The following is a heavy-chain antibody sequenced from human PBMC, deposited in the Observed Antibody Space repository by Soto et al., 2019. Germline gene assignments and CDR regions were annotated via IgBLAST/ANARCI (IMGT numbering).Heavy chain of an antibody. J-gene: IGHJ6*02. CDR3: ARGGSSSDKGMDV. V-gene: IGHV3-48*02. Sequence: EVQLVESGGGLVQPGGSLRLSCAASGFSFSTYSMNWVRQAPGKGLEWVSYISSRSYTIYYIDSVKGRFTISRDNAKSSLYLQMNSLRDEDTAVYYCARGGSSSDKGMDVWGQGTTVTVSS. CDR1: GFSFSTYS. D-gene: IGHD6-6*01. CDR2: ISSRSYTI.